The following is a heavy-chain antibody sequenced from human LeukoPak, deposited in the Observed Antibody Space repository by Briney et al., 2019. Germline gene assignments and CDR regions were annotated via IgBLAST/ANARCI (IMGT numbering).Heavy chain of an antibody. CDR3: AREEVAGTTDY. J-gene: IGHJ4*02. CDR1: GFTFSNYA. CDR2: IYSGGST. D-gene: IGHD1-7*01. V-gene: IGHV3-53*01. Sequence: GGSLRLSCAASGFTFSNYAMHWARQAPGKGLEWVSVIYSGGSTYYADSVKGRFTISRDNSKNTLYLQINSLRAGDTAVYYCAREEVAGTTDYWGQGTLVTVSS.